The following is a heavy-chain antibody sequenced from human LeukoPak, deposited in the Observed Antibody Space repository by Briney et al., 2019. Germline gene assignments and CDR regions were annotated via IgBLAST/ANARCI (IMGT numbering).Heavy chain of an antibody. D-gene: IGHD3-22*01. V-gene: IGHV3-21*01. CDR2: ISSSSSYI. CDR3: ARARIRGILGSSGPDSDY. Sequence: GGSLRLSCAASGFTFSSYSMNWVRQAPGKGLEWVSSISSSSSYIYYADSVKGRFTISRDNAKNSLYLQMNSLRAEDTAVYYCARARIRGILGSSGPDSDYWGQGTLVTVSS. CDR1: GFTFSSYS. J-gene: IGHJ4*02.